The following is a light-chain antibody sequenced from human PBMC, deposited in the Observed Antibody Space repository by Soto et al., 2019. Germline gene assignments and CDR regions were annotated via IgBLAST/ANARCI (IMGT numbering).Light chain of an antibody. CDR2: DAS. CDR3: QQYTRAPLT. CDR1: QIVNTY. Sequence: EIVLTQSPATLSLSPGERATLSCRASQIVNTYLAWYQQKPGQAPRLLIYDASNRATGIPARFSGSGSGTDFTLTISSLEPEDFAVYYCQQYTRAPLTFGQGTKVDIK. V-gene: IGKV3-11*01. J-gene: IGKJ1*01.